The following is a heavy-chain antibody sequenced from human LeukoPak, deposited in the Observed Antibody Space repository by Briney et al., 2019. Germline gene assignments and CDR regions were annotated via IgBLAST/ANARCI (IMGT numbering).Heavy chain of an antibody. J-gene: IGHJ4*02. Sequence: SVKVSCKASGGTFSSYAISWVRHAPGQGLESMGGIIPIFGTANYAQKVQGKFTITADKSTSTAYMELSRLRSEDTAVYYCATVDHYYGSGSYYTGYWGQGTLVTVSS. V-gene: IGHV1-69*06. CDR2: IIPIFGTA. CDR3: ATVDHYYGSGSYYTGY. CDR1: GGTFSSYA. D-gene: IGHD3-10*01.